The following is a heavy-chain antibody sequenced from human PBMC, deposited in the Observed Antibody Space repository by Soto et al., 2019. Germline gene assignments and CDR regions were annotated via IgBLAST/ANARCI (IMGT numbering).Heavy chain of an antibody. CDR2: IFYSGAT. CDR1: GDSINNDDHF. J-gene: IGHJ4*02. V-gene: IGHV4-30-4*08. Sequence: SETLSLTCTVSGDSINNDDHFWTWIRQRPGQGLEWIGYIFYSGATYYNPSLKARVTISIDKSRKYFSLDLSSVTAADTAVYYCVTTTGAHSYDSAYWGQGTLVTVS. CDR3: VTTTGAHSYDSAY. D-gene: IGHD3-22*01.